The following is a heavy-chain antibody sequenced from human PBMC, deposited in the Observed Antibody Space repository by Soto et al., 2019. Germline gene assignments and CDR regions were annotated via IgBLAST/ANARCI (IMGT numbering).Heavy chain of an antibody. CDR2: INYRGTT. CDR3: ARDSPGAAPY. D-gene: IGHD6-13*01. CDR1: GGPVINGDSY. Sequence: QVQLQESGPGLVKPSQTLSLICTVSGGPVINGDSYLNWIRQHPEKGLEWMGYINYRGTTNYNAALKSRILISVETSKNEFSLRLTSVTAADTAVYFGARDSPGAAPYWGQGILVTVSS. J-gene: IGHJ4*02. V-gene: IGHV4-31*03.